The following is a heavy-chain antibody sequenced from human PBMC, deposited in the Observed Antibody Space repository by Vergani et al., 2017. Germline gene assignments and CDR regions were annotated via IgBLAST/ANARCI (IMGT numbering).Heavy chain of an antibody. V-gene: IGHV3-49*03. CDR3: TRGGVPAANDYYYYYMDV. CDR2: IRSKAYGGTT. J-gene: IGHJ6*03. Sequence: EVQLVESGGGLVQPGRSLRLSCTASGFTFGDYAMSWFRQAPGTGLEWVGFIRSKAYGGTTEYAASVKGRFTISRDDSKSIAYLQMNSLKTEDKAVYYCTRGGVPAANDYYYYYMDVWGKGTTVTVSS. CDR1: GFTFGDYA. D-gene: IGHD2-2*01.